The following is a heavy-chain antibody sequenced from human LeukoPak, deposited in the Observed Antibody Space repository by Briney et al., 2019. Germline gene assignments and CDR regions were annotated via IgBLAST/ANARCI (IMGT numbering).Heavy chain of an antibody. CDR2: ISGYNDNT. D-gene: IGHD3-22*01. CDR3: ARESPSGYYFL. CDR1: GHTFTSQG. Sequence: AAVKVSCKASGHTFTSQGISWVRQAPGQGLERMGWISGYNDNTNYAEKVQDRVTMTIDTSRSTVYMELRSLTSDDTAVYYCARESPSGYYFLWGQGTLVTVSS. J-gene: IGHJ4*02. V-gene: IGHV1-18*01.